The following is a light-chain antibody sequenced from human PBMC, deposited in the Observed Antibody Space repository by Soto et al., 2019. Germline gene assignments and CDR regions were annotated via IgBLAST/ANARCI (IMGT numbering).Light chain of an antibody. CDR2: EVR. V-gene: IGLV2-14*01. Sequence: QSALTQPASVSGSPGQSITMSCAGTMRDVGAYNLVSWYQQHPGRAPQLIIFEVRYRPSGISFRFSGSKSGNTASLTISGLQAEDEADYYCSSFTSQSSLIFGGGTKVTVL. CDR3: SSFTSQSSLI. CDR1: MRDVGAYNL. J-gene: IGLJ2*01.